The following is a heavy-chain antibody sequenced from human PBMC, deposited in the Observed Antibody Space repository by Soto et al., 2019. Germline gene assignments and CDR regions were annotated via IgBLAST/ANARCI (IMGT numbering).Heavy chain of an antibody. D-gene: IGHD1-20*01. J-gene: IGHJ5*02. CDR3: ARGDNWRLDL. V-gene: IGHV4-4*02. CDR2: IHLGGTT. CDR1: GDSITSSAW. Sequence: QVQLQESGPGLVKPSGTLSLTCAVSGDSITSSAWWSCVRQPPGKGLEWIGEIHLGGTTNDNPSLKSRVTISVDKSKNLFSLILNSVTAADTAIYYCARGDNWRLDLWGQGTLVTVSS.